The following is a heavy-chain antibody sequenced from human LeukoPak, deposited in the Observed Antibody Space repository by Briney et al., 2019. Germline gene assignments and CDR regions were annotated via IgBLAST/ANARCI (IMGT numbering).Heavy chain of an antibody. Sequence: ASVKVSCKASGYTFTAYYIHWVRQAPGQGLEWMGWIDPNSGGTNFTQKFQGRVTMTRDTSITTAYVELSSLKSDDTAVYYCARDGTSTDDYWGQGTLVTVSS. CDR2: IDPNSGGT. CDR3: ARDGTSTDDY. V-gene: IGHV1-2*02. J-gene: IGHJ4*02. CDR1: GYTFTAYY. D-gene: IGHD2-2*01.